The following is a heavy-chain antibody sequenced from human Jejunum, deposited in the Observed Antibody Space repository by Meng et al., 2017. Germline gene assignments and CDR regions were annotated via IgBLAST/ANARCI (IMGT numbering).Heavy chain of an antibody. D-gene: IGHD2-8*01. CDR2: TYYRSKWYN. Sequence: QGRLQQHGPGLVNPPQTLSLTCAIPGDSGSSNSAAWSWIRQSPSRGLEWLGRTYYRSKWYNDYAISVKGRITINPDTSKNQFSLQLNSVTPEDTAVYYCAYERTNSYYFDYWGQGTLVTVSS. V-gene: IGHV6-1*01. J-gene: IGHJ4*02. CDR1: GDSGSSNSAA. CDR3: AYERTNSYYFDY.